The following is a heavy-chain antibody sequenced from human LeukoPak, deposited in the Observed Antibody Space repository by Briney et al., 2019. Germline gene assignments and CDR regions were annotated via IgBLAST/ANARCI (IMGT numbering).Heavy chain of an antibody. V-gene: IGHV4-61*02. D-gene: IGHD3-16*01. Sequence: PSQTLSLTCTVSGGSISSGNYYWSWIRQPAGKGLEWIGRIYTSGTTNYNPSLKSRDTISADTSKNQFSLNLSSVTAADTAVYYCARGRLGDSFDYWGQGTLVTVSS. CDR3: ARGRLGDSFDY. J-gene: IGHJ4*02. CDR2: IYTSGTT. CDR1: GGSISSGNYY.